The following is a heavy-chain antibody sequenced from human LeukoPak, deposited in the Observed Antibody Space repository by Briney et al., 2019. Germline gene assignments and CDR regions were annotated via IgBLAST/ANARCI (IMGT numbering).Heavy chain of an antibody. CDR3: AKRYCSSTSCSYFDY. J-gene: IGHJ4*02. Sequence: PGGSLRLSCAASRFTFSSYGMHWVRQAPGKGLEWVAVISYDGSNKYYADSVKGRFTISRDNSKNTLYLQMNSLRAEDTAVYYCAKRYCSSTSCSYFDYWGQGTLVTVSS. D-gene: IGHD2-2*01. V-gene: IGHV3-30*18. CDR2: ISYDGSNK. CDR1: RFTFSSYG.